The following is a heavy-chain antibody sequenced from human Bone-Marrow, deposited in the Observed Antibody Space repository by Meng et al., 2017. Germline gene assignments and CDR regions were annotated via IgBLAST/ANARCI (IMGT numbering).Heavy chain of an antibody. Sequence: ASVKVSCKASGYTFTSYYMHWVRQAPGQGLEWMGIINPSGGSTSYAQKFQGRVTMTRDTSTSTVYMELSSLRSEDTAVYYCATDLWSFIEDYWGQGTLVTVSS. CDR1: GYTFTSYY. V-gene: IGHV1-46*01. D-gene: IGHD4/OR15-4a*01. CDR2: INPSGGST. CDR3: ATDLWSFIEDY. J-gene: IGHJ4*02.